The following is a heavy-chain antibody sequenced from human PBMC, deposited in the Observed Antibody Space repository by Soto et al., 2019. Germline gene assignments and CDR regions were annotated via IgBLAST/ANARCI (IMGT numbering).Heavy chain of an antibody. D-gene: IGHD6-19*01. CDR3: ARIQYSRGWYVLGY. V-gene: IGHV1-18*01. CDR1: GYTFTNYG. CDR2: ISAYNGNT. Sequence: QVQLVQSGAEVKKPGASVKVSCKASGYTFTNYGISWVRQAPGQGLEWMGWISAYNGNTNYAQKLQGRVTMTTDTATSTAYMELRSLRSDDTAVYYCARIQYSRGWYVLGYWGQGTLVTVSS. J-gene: IGHJ4*02.